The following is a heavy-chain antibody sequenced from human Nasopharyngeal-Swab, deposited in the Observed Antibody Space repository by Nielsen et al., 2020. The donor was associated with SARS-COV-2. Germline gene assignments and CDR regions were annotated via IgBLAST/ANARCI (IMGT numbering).Heavy chain of an antibody. Sequence: GSLRLSCTGSGGSVSSGSYYWSWIRQPPGKGLEWIGYIYYSGSTNYNPSLKSRVTISVDTSKNQFSLKLSSVTAADTAVYYCARDHYGSGSPSMDVWGQGTTVTVSS. CDR2: IYYSGST. CDR3: ARDHYGSGSPSMDV. J-gene: IGHJ6*02. D-gene: IGHD3-10*01. V-gene: IGHV4-61*01. CDR1: GGSVSSGSYY.